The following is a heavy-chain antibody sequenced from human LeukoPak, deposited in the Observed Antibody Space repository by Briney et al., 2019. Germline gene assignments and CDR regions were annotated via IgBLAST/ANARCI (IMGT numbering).Heavy chain of an antibody. V-gene: IGHV4-59*01. J-gene: IGHJ6*03. D-gene: IGHD1-14*01. CDR3: ARVYLGSGYYYYMDV. Sequence: SSETLSLTCTVSGGSISTYYWTWIRQPPGKGLEWIGYIYHSGSTNYNPSLKSRVTISVDTSQNQFSLKLSSVTAADTAVYYCARVYLGSGYYYYMDVWGKGTTVTISS. CDR1: GGSISTYY. CDR2: IYHSGST.